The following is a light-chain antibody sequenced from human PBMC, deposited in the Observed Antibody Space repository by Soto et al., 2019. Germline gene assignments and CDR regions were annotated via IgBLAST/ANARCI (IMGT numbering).Light chain of an antibody. Sequence: DIQMTQSPSSLSASVGDRVTITCRASQSISSHLNWYQQKPGKAPKLLIYAASSLQSGVPSRFSGSASATDFTLTISSLQPEDFATYYCPQSYSTPYTFGQRTKVDIK. CDR3: PQSYSTPYT. CDR1: QSISSH. V-gene: IGKV1-39*01. CDR2: AAS. J-gene: IGKJ2*01.